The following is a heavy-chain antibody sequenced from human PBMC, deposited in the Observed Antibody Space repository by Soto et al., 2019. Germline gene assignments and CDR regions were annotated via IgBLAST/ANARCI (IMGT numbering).Heavy chain of an antibody. CDR3: SRGEHYSGRIVDY. V-gene: IGHV6-1*01. CDR2: TYYRSKWYN. CDR1: GDSVSSNSAA. D-gene: IGHD1-26*01. Sequence: QVQLQQSGPGLVKPSQTLSVTCGISGDSVSSNSAAWNWLRQSPSRGLEWLGRTYYRSKWYNDYAVSVESRITINPDTSKNHFSLQLNFVTPEDTAVYFWSRGEHYSGRIVDYWGQGSLVTVSS. J-gene: IGHJ4*02.